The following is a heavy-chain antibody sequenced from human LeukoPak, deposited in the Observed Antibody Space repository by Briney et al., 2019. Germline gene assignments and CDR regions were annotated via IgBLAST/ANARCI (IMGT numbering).Heavy chain of an antibody. CDR3: ARDGRSSSWYDY. CDR2: INTAASTT. D-gene: IGHD6-13*01. J-gene: IGHJ4*02. CDR1: GFTFSNYW. V-gene: IGHV3-74*01. Sequence: PGWSLTLSCPSSGFTFSNYWMHWVRPAGGKGRAWVPRINTAASTTKYADSVTGRFTTSRDNAKNTLYLQMNSLRAEDTAVYYCARDGRSSSWYDYWGQGTLVTVSS.